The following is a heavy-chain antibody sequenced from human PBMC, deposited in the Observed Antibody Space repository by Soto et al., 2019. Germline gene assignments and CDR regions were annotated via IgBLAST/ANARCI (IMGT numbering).Heavy chain of an antibody. V-gene: IGHV4-59*01. D-gene: IGHD1-26*01. CDR2: IYYSGST. Sequence: SETLSLTCTVSGGSISSYYWSWLRQPPGKGLEWIGYIYYSGSTNYNPSLKSRVTISVDTSKNQFSLKLSSVTAADTAVYYCARGFYSGSYIFDYWGQGTLVTVS. CDR3: ARGFYSGSYIFDY. J-gene: IGHJ4*02. CDR1: GGSISSYY.